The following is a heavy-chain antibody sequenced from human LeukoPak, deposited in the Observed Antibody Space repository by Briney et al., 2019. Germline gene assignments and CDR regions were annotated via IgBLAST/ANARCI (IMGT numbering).Heavy chain of an antibody. Sequence: AETLSLTCTVSGGAIGSYYWSWIRQPPGKGLEWIGYIYYRGTTNYNPSLKSRVTISVDTSKNQFSLTLRSMTAADTALYYCARDPGSGYYPYWGQGTLVTVSS. J-gene: IGHJ4*02. CDR2: IYYRGTT. V-gene: IGHV4-59*01. CDR3: ARDPGSGYYPY. D-gene: IGHD3-3*01. CDR1: GGAIGSYY.